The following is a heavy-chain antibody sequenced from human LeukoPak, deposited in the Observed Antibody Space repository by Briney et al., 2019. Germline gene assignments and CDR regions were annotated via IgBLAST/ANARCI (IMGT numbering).Heavy chain of an antibody. CDR2: ISGSGDTT. V-gene: IGHV3-23*01. Sequence: GGSLRLSCAASGFTLSSYAMSWVRQAPGKGLEWVSAISGSGDTTYYAVSVKGRFTVSRDNSKNTVFLQMNSLRAEDTAVYYCAKAIHRSSSAYYYYAMDVWGQGTTVPVSS. CDR3: AKAIHRSSSAYYYYAMDV. J-gene: IGHJ6*02. D-gene: IGHD6-6*01. CDR1: GFTLSSYA.